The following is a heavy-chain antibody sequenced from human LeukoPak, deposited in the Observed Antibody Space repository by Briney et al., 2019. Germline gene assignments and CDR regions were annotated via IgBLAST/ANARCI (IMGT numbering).Heavy chain of an antibody. CDR2: IYTSGST. V-gene: IGHV4-4*07. J-gene: IGHJ6*02. CDR1: GGPISSYY. CDR3: AREKVPADYYYYGMDV. D-gene: IGHD2-2*01. Sequence: PSETLSLTCTVSGGPISSYYWSWIRQPAGKGLEWIGRIYTSGSTNYNPSLKSRVTMSVDTSKNQFSLKLSSVTAADTAVYYCAREKVPADYYYYGMDVWGQGTTVTVSS.